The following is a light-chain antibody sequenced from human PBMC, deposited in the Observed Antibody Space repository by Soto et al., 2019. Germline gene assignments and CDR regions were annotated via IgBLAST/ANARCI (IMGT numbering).Light chain of an antibody. J-gene: IGKJ3*01. CDR1: QSVSSSY. CDR2: GAS. V-gene: IGKV3-20*01. Sequence: EMVLAESPGTLSLSPGERATLSCRASQSVSSSYLAWYQQKPGQAPRLLIYGASSRATGIPDRFSGSGSGTDFTLTISRLEPEDFAVYYCQQYGSSRTLGPGTKVDI. CDR3: QQYGSSRT.